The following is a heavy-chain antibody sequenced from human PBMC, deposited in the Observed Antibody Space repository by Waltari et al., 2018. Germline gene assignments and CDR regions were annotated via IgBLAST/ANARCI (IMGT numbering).Heavy chain of an antibody. CDR1: GGTFSSYA. CDR2: IIPIFGTA. V-gene: IGHV1-69*13. Sequence: QVQLVQSGAEVKKPGSSVKVSCKASGGTFSSYAISWVRQAPGQGLEWMGGIIPIFGTANYAQKFQGRVTITADESTSTAYMELSSLRSEDTAVYYCATAVERLLSTYYYYGMDVWGQGTTVTVSS. J-gene: IGHJ6*02. CDR3: ATAVERLLSTYYYYGMDV. D-gene: IGHD2-15*01.